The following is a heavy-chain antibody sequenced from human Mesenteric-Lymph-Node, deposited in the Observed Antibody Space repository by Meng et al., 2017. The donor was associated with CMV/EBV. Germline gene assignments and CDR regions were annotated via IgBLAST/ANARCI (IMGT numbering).Heavy chain of an antibody. CDR3: ARDLGSSSPYYYYGMDV. V-gene: IGHV1-2*02. CDR1: GYTFIDYY. Sequence: ASVKVSCKASGYTFIDYYIHWVRQAPGQGLEWMGWINPNSGGTDYAQKFQGRVTMTRDTSINTAYMELSGLRSDDTAVYYCARDLGSSSPYYYYGMDVWGQGTTVTVSS. D-gene: IGHD6-6*01. CDR2: INPNSGGT. J-gene: IGHJ6*02.